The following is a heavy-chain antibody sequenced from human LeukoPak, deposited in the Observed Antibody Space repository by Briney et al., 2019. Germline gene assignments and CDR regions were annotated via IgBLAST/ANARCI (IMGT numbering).Heavy chain of an antibody. CDR1: GFSITSGYF. CDR3: ARGQIYDYWTPVSWKFDL. CDR2: IYTTGAGST. J-gene: IGHJ2*01. V-gene: IGHV4-38-2*02. Sequence: SETLSLTCSVSGFSITSGYFWGWIRQSPGKGLEWIGNIYTTGAGSTYYNPSVKSRVTLFSDKAKNQLSLKMNSVTAADTAVYYRARGQIYDYWTPVSWKFDLWGRGTLVSVSS. D-gene: IGHD3/OR15-3a*01.